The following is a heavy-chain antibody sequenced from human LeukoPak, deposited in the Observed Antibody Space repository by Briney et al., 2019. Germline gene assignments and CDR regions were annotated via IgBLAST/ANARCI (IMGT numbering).Heavy chain of an antibody. CDR1: GFTFSSYW. D-gene: IGHD6-13*01. Sequence: GGSLRLSCAASGFTFSSYWMSWVRQAPGKGLEWVANIKQDGSEKYYVDSVKGRFTISRDNAKNSLYLQMNSLRAEDTAVYYCARDPYSSSWYYYYGMDVWGKGTTVTVSS. V-gene: IGHV3-7*03. CDR3: ARDPYSSSWYYYYGMDV. CDR2: IKQDGSEK. J-gene: IGHJ6*04.